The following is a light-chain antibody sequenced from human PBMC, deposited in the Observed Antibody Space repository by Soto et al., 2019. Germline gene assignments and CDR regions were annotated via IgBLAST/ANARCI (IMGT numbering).Light chain of an antibody. CDR3: HSRA. V-gene: IGKV1-5*01. CDR1: QTISRW. Sequence: DIQLTQTPSTLSASVGDEFTITCRASQTISRWLARYKQKPRRAPKLLIYDASTLESAVPSRFSGSGSETEFTLNISRLQADDFATYFCHSRAFGQGTRLEIK. J-gene: IGKJ5*01. CDR2: DAS.